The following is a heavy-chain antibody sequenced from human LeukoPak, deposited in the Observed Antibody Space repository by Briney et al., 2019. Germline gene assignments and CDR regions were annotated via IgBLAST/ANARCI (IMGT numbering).Heavy chain of an antibody. Sequence: HPGGSLRLSCAASGFTFSSYAMSWVRQAPGKGLEWVSAISGSGGSTYYADSVKGRFTISRDNSKNTLYLQMNSLRAEDTAVYYCAIPPLIQWLGNYFDYWGQGTLVTVSS. D-gene: IGHD6-19*01. CDR1: GFTFSSYA. CDR3: AIPPLIQWLGNYFDY. V-gene: IGHV3-23*01. J-gene: IGHJ4*02. CDR2: ISGSGGST.